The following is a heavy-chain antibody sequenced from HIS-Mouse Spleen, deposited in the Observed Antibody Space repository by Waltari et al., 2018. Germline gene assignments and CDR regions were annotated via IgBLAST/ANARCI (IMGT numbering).Heavy chain of an antibody. CDR1: GGSISSSRYS. J-gene: IGHJ5*02. CDR3: ARVPNYYGSGSDNWFDP. CDR2: IYYSGST. D-gene: IGHD3-10*01. V-gene: IGHV4-31*03. Sequence: QVQLQESGPGLVKPSQTLSLTCTVSGGSISSSRYSWTWIPRHPGKGLEWIGYIYYSGSTYYNPSLKSRVTISVDTSKNQFSLKLSSVTAADTAVYYCARVPNYYGSGSDNWFDPWGQGTLVTVSS.